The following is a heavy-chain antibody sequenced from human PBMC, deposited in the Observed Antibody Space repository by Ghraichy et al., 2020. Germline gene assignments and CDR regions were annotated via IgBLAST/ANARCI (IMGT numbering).Heavy chain of an antibody. J-gene: IGHJ4*02. CDR1: GFSFTTYS. CDR2: ISTSGNLM. D-gene: IGHD3-22*01. Sequence: GGSLRLSCAASGFSFTTYSMNWVRQAPGKGLEWLSYISTSGNLMFYADSVKGRFTISRDNAKNSLSLQMNSLRDEDTAVYYCAREMSYSSGYYYPDYWGQGTMVTVSS. V-gene: IGHV3-48*02. CDR3: AREMSYSSGYYYPDY.